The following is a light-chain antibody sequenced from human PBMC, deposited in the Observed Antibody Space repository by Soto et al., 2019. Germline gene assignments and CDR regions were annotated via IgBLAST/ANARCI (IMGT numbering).Light chain of an antibody. V-gene: IGKV3-20*01. CDR3: QQYNASSKIFT. CDR2: VAS. Sequence: EVVLTQSPATLSLSPGERATLSCRASQRVNSNYFACYQKKPGQAHRLLVVVASTRATGIPDMYSGSGSGTDRTLTISRMEPEDFAVFYCQQYNASSKIFTFGPGTKVDIK. J-gene: IGKJ3*01. CDR1: QRVNSNY.